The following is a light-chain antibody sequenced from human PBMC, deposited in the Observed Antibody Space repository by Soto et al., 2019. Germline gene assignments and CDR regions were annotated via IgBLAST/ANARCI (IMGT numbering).Light chain of an antibody. V-gene: IGKV1-5*03. J-gene: IGKJ2*01. CDR3: QQYNDSFPYT. CDR1: QSISTW. CDR2: KAS. Sequence: DIQLTQSPSTLSASVGDRVTITCRASQSISTWLAWYQQKPGTVPKLLIYKASTLESGVPSRFSGSRSGTEFTHTVSSLQPDDFATYYCQQYNDSFPYTFGQGTKLEIK.